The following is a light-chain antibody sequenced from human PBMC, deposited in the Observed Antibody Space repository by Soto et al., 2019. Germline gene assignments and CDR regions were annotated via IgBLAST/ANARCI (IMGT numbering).Light chain of an antibody. J-gene: IGKJ4*01. CDR2: DAF. V-gene: IGKV3-11*01. CDR1: QIIGNS. CDR3: RQRYNWPLT. Sequence: TVLTQSPATLSLSPGEKATLSCKASQIIGNSLGWFQQKPGQAPRLLIDDAFNRATGIPARFTGSGSGSDFTFTISSLEPEDFGVYYCRQRYNWPLTFGGGTKVDIK.